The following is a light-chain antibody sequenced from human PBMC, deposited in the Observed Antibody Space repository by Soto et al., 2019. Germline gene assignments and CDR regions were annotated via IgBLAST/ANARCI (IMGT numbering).Light chain of an antibody. Sequence: VVTQSPATLSVSPGERATFSCRARLSISSNVAWYQHKPGQAPRLLIYRSSFRATGIPARFSGSGSGTDFTLTISSLQSEDSAVYYCQQYNNWPPYPFAQGTKLEI. V-gene: IGKV3-15*01. J-gene: IGKJ2*01. CDR3: QQYNNWPPYP. CDR2: RSS. CDR1: LSISSN.